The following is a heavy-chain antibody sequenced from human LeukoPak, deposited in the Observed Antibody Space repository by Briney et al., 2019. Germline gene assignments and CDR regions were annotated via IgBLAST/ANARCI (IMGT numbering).Heavy chain of an antibody. D-gene: IGHD3-22*01. Sequence: GGSLRLSCAVSGITLSNYGMSWVRQAPGKGLEWVAGISDSGGRTKYADSVKGRFTISRDNPKNTLYLQMNSLRAEDTAVYFCAKRSVVIRVILVGFHKEAYYFDSWGQGALVTVSS. CDR2: ISDSGGRT. V-gene: IGHV3-23*01. CDR3: AKRSVVIRVILVGFHKEAYYFDS. CDR1: GITLSNYG. J-gene: IGHJ4*02.